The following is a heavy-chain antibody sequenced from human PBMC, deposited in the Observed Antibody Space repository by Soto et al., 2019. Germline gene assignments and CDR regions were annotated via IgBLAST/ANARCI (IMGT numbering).Heavy chain of an antibody. CDR1: GGSISSSSYY. D-gene: IGHD6-13*01. Sequence: PSETLSLTCTVSGGSISSSSYYWGWIRQPPGKGLEWIGSIYYSGSTYYNPSLKSRVTISVDTSKNQFSLKLSSVTAADTAVYYCARQYSSSWWIYYYGMDVWGQGTTVTVSS. CDR2: IYYSGST. V-gene: IGHV4-39*01. CDR3: ARQYSSSWWIYYYGMDV. J-gene: IGHJ6*02.